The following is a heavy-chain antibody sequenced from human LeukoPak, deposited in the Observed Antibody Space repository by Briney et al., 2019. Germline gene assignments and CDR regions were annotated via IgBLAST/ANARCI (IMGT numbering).Heavy chain of an antibody. CDR1: GYTFTDYY. CDR2: INPKRGAT. V-gene: IGHV1-2*02. J-gene: IGHJ6*02. D-gene: IGHD6-13*01. CDR3: ARDRGIAALGTLVRHDMDV. Sequence: ASVKVSCKASGYTFTDYYMHWVRQAPGQGLEWMGWINPKRGATNYAQKFQGRVTMTRDTSISTAYLELSRLRSDDTAVYYCARDRGIAALGTLVRHDMDVWGQGNTVTVSS.